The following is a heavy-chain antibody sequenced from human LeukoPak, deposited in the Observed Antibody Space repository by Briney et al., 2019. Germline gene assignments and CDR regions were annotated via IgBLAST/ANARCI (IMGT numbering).Heavy chain of an antibody. J-gene: IGHJ4*02. D-gene: IGHD2/OR15-2a*01. CDR3: ARDYFAYFNY. CDR2: INHDGSEK. V-gene: IGHV3-7*03. Sequence: GGSLRLSCAASGFTFSSYWMSWVRQAPGKGLEWVANINHDGSEKYYVDSVKGRFTISRDNVKNLLFLQMSSLRAEDTAAYHCARDYFAYFNYWGQGTLVPVSS. CDR1: GFTFSSYW.